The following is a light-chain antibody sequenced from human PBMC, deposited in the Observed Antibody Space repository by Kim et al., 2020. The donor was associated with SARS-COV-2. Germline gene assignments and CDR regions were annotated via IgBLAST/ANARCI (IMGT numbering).Light chain of an antibody. CDR3: QAWDSSSVV. J-gene: IGLJ2*01. Sequence: GSPGQTASITGSGDKLGDKYACWYQQKPGQSPVLVIYQDSKRPSGIPERFSGSNSGNTATLTISGTQAMDEADYYCQAWDSSSVVFGGGTQLTVL. CDR1: KLGDKY. CDR2: QDS. V-gene: IGLV3-1*01.